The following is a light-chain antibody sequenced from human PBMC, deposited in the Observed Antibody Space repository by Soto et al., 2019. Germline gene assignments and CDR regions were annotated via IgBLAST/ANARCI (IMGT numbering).Light chain of an antibody. Sequence: QSALTQPASVSGSPGQSITISCTGTSSDVGGFNYVSWYQQHPGRAPKLIIYGVSHRPSGVSNRFSGSKSGDTASLTISGLQAEDEADYYCSSYTSSITLQCVFGGGTKVTVL. CDR2: GVS. CDR3: SSYTSSITLQCV. CDR1: SSDVGGFNY. V-gene: IGLV2-14*01. J-gene: IGLJ2*01.